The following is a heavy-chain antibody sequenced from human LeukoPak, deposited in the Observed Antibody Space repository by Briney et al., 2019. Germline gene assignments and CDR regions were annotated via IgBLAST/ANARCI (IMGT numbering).Heavy chain of an antibody. V-gene: IGHV4-34*01. CDR3: AGIVVVERWFDP. CDR1: GGSFSGYY. Sequence: SETLSLTCAVYGGSFSGYYWSWIRQPPGKGLEWIGEINHSGSTNYNPSLKSRVTISVDTSKNQFSLKLSSVTAADTAVYYCAGIVVVERWFDPWGQGTLVTASS. D-gene: IGHD2-15*01. CDR2: INHSGST. J-gene: IGHJ5*02.